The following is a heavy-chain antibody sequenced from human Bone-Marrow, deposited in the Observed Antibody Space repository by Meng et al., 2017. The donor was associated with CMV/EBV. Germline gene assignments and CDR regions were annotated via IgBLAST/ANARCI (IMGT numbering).Heavy chain of an antibody. D-gene: IGHD3-10*01. CDR1: GASISRYY. CDR2: VFYSGLT. CDR3: AAGSAPRPGY. J-gene: IGHJ4*02. Sequence: SETLSLTCTVSGASISRYYWSWIRQPPGKGLEWLGYVFYSGLTNYNPSLKSRLTISVDTSKHHFPLNLKSVTAADTAVYYCAAGSAPRPGYWGQGTQVTVSS. V-gene: IGHV4-59*01.